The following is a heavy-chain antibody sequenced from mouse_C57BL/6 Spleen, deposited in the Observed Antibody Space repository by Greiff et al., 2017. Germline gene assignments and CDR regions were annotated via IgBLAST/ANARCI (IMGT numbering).Heavy chain of an antibody. V-gene: IGHV5-17*01. CDR1: GFTFSDSG. CDR2: ISSGSSTI. J-gene: IGHJ4*01. Sequence: EVQRVESGGGLVKPGGSLKLSCAASGFTFSDSGMHWVRQAPEKGLEWVAYISSGSSTIYYADTVKGRFTISRDNAKNTLFLQMTSLRSEDTAMYYCARPGSMDYWGQGTAVTVSS. CDR3: ARPGSMDY.